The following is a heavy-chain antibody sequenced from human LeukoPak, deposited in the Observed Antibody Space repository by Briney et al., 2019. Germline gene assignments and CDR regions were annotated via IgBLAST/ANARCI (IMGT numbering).Heavy chain of an antibody. CDR2: VSSSGGST. J-gene: IGHJ5*02. CDR3: AKGRYYDSSGPNWFDP. CDR1: GITFSSYA. D-gene: IGHD3-22*01. Sequence: GGSLRLSCAASGITFSSYAMSWVRQAPGKGLEWMSSVSSSGGSTDYADSVKGRLTISRDNSKNTLYLQMNSLRAEDSAVYYCAKGRYYDSSGPNWFDPWGQGTLVTVSS. V-gene: IGHV3-23*01.